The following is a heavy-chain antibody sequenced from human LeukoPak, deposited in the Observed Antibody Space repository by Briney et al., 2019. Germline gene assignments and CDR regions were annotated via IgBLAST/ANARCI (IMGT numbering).Heavy chain of an antibody. CDR2: IYPGDSDT. Sequence: GESLKISCKGSGYNFTTYWIGWVRQMPGKGLEWMGIIYPGDSDTKYSPSFQGQVTISADRSITTAYLQWTSLKASDTAMYYCARRAPYYFDSSGYYNYYFDYWGQGTLVTVSS. V-gene: IGHV5-51*01. D-gene: IGHD3-22*01. CDR1: GYNFTTYW. J-gene: IGHJ4*02. CDR3: ARRAPYYFDSSGYYNYYFDY.